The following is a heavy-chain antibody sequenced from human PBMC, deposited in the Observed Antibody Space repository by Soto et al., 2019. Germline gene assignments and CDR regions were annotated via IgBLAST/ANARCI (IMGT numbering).Heavy chain of an antibody. CDR2: IYPGDSDT. V-gene: IGHV5-51*01. Sequence: GESLKISCKDSGYSFTSYWIGWVRQMPGKGLEWMGIIYPGDSDTRYSPSFQGQVAISADKSISTAYLQWSSLKASDTAMYYCARRSDTAGYYYGMGVWGQGTTVTVSS. CDR3: ARRSDTAGYYYGMGV. J-gene: IGHJ6*02. CDR1: GYSFTSYW. D-gene: IGHD6-13*01.